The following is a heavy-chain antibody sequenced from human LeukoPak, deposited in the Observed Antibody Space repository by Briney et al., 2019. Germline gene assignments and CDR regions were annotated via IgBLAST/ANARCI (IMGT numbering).Heavy chain of an antibody. CDR1: GSSLGHYY. CDR3: ARIVEFQRQFDY. CDR2: ITYGGST. Sequence: PSETLSLTCAVSGSSLGHYYWCWIRQPPGKGLEWIGYITYGGSTNYNSSLTSRLSISRDTSKNEFSLRLMSVTAADTAVYYCARIVEFQRQFDYWGQGMLVTVSS. V-gene: IGHV4-59*13. D-gene: IGHD2-21*01. J-gene: IGHJ4*02.